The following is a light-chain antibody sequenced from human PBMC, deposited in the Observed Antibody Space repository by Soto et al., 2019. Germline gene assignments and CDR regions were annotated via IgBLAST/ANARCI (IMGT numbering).Light chain of an antibody. CDR2: ENY. CDR3: GTWDSSLTEWV. J-gene: IGLJ3*02. CDR1: SSNIGNNY. V-gene: IGLV1-51*01. Sequence: QAVVTQPPSVSAAPGQKVTISCSGSSSNIGNNYVSWYQQLPGTAPKLLMYENYKRPSGIPDRFSGSKSDTSATLGITGLQTGDEADYYCGTWDSSLTEWVFGGGTKLTVL.